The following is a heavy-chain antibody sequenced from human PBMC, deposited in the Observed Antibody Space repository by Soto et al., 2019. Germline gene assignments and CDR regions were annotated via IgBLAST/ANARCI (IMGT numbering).Heavy chain of an antibody. CDR3: ARGWYNWNGGFDY. CDR1: GFTFSSYE. V-gene: IGHV3-48*03. CDR2: ISTSGANI. D-gene: IGHD1-1*01. Sequence: PGGSLRLSCAASGFTFSSYEMNWVRQAPGKGLEWVSYISTSGANIYYADSVRGRFTVSRDNADKSLYLQMNGLRAGDTAVYYCARGWYNWNGGFDYWGPGTLVTVSS. J-gene: IGHJ4*02.